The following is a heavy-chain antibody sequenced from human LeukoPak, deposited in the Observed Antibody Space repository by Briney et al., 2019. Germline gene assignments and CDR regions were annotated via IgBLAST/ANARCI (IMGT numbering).Heavy chain of an antibody. J-gene: IGHJ4*02. CDR2: VKQDGSDK. CDR1: GFIFNNYW. CDR3: ARGRGGSYRGGFDY. D-gene: IGHD1-26*01. Sequence: GGSLRLSCAASGFIFNNYWMSWVRQAPGKGLEWVANVKQDGSDKYYVDSVKGRFTISRDTAKNSLYLQMNSLRAEDTAVYYCARGRGGSYRGGFDYWGQGTLVTVSS. V-gene: IGHV3-7*01.